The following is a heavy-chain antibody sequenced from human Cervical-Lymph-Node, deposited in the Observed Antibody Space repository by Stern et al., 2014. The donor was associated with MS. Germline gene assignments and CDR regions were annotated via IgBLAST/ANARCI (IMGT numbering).Heavy chain of an antibody. Sequence: VQLVESGAEVKKPGSSVKVSCKASGDPFISYAISWVRQVPGQGLEWMGGIIAIFGTTNYAQKFQGRVTITADESTSTAYMELSSLRSEDTAVYYSAKVTSYYYSYGMDVWGQGTTVTVSS. CDR1: GDPFISYA. J-gene: IGHJ6*02. CDR2: IIAIFGTT. V-gene: IGHV1-69*01. CDR3: AKVTSYYYSYGMDV.